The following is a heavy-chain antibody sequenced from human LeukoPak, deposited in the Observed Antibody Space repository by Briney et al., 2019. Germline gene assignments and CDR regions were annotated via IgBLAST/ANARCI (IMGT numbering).Heavy chain of an antibody. D-gene: IGHD1-26*01. V-gene: IGHV1-46*01. CDR3: ARGEISGTYYQGKFDY. J-gene: IGHJ4*02. CDR1: GYTFTSYY. CDR2: INPSGGST. Sequence: ASVTVSCKASGYTFTSYYMHWVRQAPGQGLEWMGLINPSGGSTIYAQKFQGRVTITRDMSTSTVYMELSSLRSEDTAVYYCARGEISGTYYQGKFDYWGQGTLVTVSS.